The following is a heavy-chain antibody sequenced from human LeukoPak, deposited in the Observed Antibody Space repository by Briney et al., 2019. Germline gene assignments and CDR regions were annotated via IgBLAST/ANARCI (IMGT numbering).Heavy chain of an antibody. CDR3: AKDGAWLRFDD. CDR2: ISGSGGST. CDR1: GFTFSSYA. V-gene: IGHV3-23*01. J-gene: IGHJ4*02. D-gene: IGHD5-12*01. Sequence: GGSLRLSCAASGFTFSSYAMSWVRQAPGKGLEWVSAISGSGGSTYYADSVKGRFTISRDDSKNTLYLQMNNLRAEDTAVYYCAKDGAWLRFDDWGQGILVTVSS.